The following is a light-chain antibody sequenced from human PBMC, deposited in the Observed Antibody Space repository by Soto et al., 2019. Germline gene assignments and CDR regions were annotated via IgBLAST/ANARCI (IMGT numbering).Light chain of an antibody. V-gene: IGKV4-1*01. CDR1: QSVLYSSNNKNY. J-gene: IGKJ1*01. CDR2: WAS. Sequence: DIVMTQSPDSLAVSLGERATINCKSSQSVLYSSNNKNYLAWYQQKPGQPPKLLIYWASTRESGVPDRFSGSGSGTDFNITISSMQAEDVAVYYCKQYYSTPWTFGQGTKVEIK. CDR3: KQYYSTPWT.